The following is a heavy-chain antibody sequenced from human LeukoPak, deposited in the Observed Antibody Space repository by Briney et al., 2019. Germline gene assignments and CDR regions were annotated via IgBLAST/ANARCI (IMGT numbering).Heavy chain of an antibody. CDR3: ARAPATFFDY. Sequence: SETLSLTCAVYGGSFSGYYWSWIRQPPGKGLEWIGEINHSGSTNYNPSLKSRVTISVGTSKNQFSLKLSSVTAADTAVYYCARAPATFFDYWGQGTLVTVSS. CDR2: INHSGST. J-gene: IGHJ4*02. CDR1: GGSFSGYY. V-gene: IGHV4-34*01.